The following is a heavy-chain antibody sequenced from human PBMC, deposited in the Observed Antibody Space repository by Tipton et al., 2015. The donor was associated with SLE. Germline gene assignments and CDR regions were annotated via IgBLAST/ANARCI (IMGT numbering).Heavy chain of an antibody. V-gene: IGHV3-66*02. J-gene: IGHJ3*02. CDR3: ARRVEAFDI. CDR2: IYSGGST. Sequence: SLRLSCAASGFTFSSYSMNWVRQAPGKGLEWVSVIYSGGSTYYADSVKGRFTISRDNSKNTLYLQMNSLRAEDTAVYYCARRVEAFDIWGQGTMVTVSS. CDR1: GFTFSSYS.